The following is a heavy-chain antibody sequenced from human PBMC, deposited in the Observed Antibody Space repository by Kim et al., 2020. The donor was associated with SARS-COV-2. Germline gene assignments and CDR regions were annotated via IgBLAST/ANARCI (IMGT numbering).Heavy chain of an antibody. Sequence: SVKDRFTISRDNAKNSLYLQMNSLRAEDTALYYCAKEPYYYDSSGYWDNYWGQGTLLTVSS. D-gene: IGHD3-22*01. J-gene: IGHJ4*02. CDR3: AKEPYYYDSSGYWDNY. V-gene: IGHV3-9*01.